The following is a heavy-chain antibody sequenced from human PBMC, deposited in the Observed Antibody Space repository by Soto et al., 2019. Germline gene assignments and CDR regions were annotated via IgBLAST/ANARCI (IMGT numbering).Heavy chain of an antibody. CDR1: GFTFSSYG. CDR3: AKNTAKWLRLSWYFDL. Sequence: GGSLRLSCAASGFTFSSYGMHWVRQAPGKGLEWVAVISYDGSNKYYADSVKGRFTISRDNSKNTLYLRMNSLRAEDTAVYYCAKNTAKWLRLSWYFDLWGRGTLVTVSS. J-gene: IGHJ2*01. V-gene: IGHV3-30*18. CDR2: ISYDGSNK. D-gene: IGHD5-12*01.